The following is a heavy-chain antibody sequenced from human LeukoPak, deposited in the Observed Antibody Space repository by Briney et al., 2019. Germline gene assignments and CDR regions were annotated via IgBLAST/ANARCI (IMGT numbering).Heavy chain of an antibody. CDR3: AREPLVGDTTPFDY. J-gene: IGHJ4*02. V-gene: IGHV1-2*02. CDR2: INPNSGGT. Sequence: ASVKVACKASGYTFTGYYMHWVRQAPGQGIEWMGWINPNSGGTNYAQKFQGRVTMTRDTSISTAYMELSRLRSDDTAVYYCAREPLVGDTTPFDYWGQGTLVTVSS. D-gene: IGHD1-26*01. CDR1: GYTFTGYY.